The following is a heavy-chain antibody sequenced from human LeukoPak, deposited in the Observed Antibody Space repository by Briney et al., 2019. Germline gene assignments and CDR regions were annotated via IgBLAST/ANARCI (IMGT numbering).Heavy chain of an antibody. CDR2: ISGSGGST. Sequence: GGSLRLSCAASGFTFSSYAMSWVRQAPGKGLEWVSAISGSGGSTYYADSVKGRFTIFSDNSKNTLYLQMNSLRAEDTAVYYCAKPGEEDFWSGYHYFDYWGQGTLVTVSS. CDR1: GFTFSSYA. D-gene: IGHD3-3*01. J-gene: IGHJ4*02. CDR3: AKPGEEDFWSGYHYFDY. V-gene: IGHV3-23*01.